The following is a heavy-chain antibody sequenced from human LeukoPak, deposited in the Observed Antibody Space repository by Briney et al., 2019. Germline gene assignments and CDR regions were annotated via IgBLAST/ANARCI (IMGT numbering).Heavy chain of an antibody. CDR3: AKRPSDYGDYVTYFDY. J-gene: IGHJ4*02. V-gene: IGHV3-30*18. CDR1: GFSSISYG. D-gene: IGHD4-17*01. Sequence: PGGSLRLSCAASGFSSISYGMHWVRQAPAKGREWVGVISDDGRNKKYADFVKGRFTISRDNSKDTLYLQMNSLRDEDTAVYYCAKRPSDYGDYVTYFDYWGQGTLVTVSS. CDR2: ISDDGRNK.